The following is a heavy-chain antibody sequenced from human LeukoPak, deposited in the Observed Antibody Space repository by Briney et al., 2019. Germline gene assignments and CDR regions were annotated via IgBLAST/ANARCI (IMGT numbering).Heavy chain of an antibody. Sequence: GGSLRLSCAASGFTFSSYAMSWVRQAPGKGLEWVSAISGSGGSTYYADSVKGRFTISRDNSKSTLYLQMNSLRAEDTAVYYCAKDGYTFGGVIVIQQGLNDAFDIWGQGTMVTVSS. J-gene: IGHJ3*02. CDR3: AKDGYTFGGVIVIQQGLNDAFDI. CDR2: ISGSGGST. CDR1: GFTFSSYA. V-gene: IGHV3-23*01. D-gene: IGHD3-16*02.